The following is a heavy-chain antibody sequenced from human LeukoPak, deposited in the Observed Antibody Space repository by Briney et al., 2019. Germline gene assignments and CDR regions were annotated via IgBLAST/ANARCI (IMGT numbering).Heavy chain of an antibody. Sequence: GGSLRLSCAASGFSFSSYAMSGVRQAAGKGLEWVSAISGSGGSTHYADCVKGRFTISRDNYKNTLYLQMNSLRAEDTAVYYCAKDRYYYDSSGYFLPGAFDIWGQGTMVTVS. D-gene: IGHD3-22*01. CDR1: GFSFSSYA. CDR3: AKDRYYYDSSGYFLPGAFDI. CDR2: ISGSGGST. V-gene: IGHV3-23*01. J-gene: IGHJ3*02.